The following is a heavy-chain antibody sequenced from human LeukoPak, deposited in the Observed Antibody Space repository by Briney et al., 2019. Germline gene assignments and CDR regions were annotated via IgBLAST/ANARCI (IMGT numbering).Heavy chain of an antibody. Sequence: SDTLPLTCIVSGGSISSYYWSWIRQPPGKGLEWIGYIYYSGNTNYNPSLKSRVTISVDTSKNQFSLEVSSVTAADTAVYYCARHITPWGWFDPWGQGTLVTVSS. D-gene: IGHD3-16*01. CDR3: ARHITPWGWFDP. CDR2: IYYSGNT. CDR1: GGSISSYY. J-gene: IGHJ5*02. V-gene: IGHV4-59*08.